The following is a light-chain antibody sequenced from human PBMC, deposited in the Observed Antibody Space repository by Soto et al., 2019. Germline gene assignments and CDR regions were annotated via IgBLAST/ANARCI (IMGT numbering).Light chain of an antibody. CDR1: SSDVGNYNL. J-gene: IGLJ1*01. CDR3: CSYAGSSSFYV. Sequence: ALTQPASVSGSPVQSITISCTGTSSDVGNYNLVSWYQQHPGKAPKFMIYEVNKRPSGVSNRFSGSKSGNTASLTISGLQAEDEADYYCCSYAGSSSFYVFGTGTKVTVL. V-gene: IGLV2-23*02. CDR2: EVN.